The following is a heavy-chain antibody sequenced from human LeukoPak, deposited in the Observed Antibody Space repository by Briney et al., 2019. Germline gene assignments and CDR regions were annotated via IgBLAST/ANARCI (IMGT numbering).Heavy chain of an antibody. J-gene: IGHJ6*03. CDR2: ITPNSGNT. V-gene: IGHV1-2*02. CDR3: ASGGRGYYSQYYYMDV. CDR1: GYTFTGYY. Sequence: ASVTVSCKASGYTFTGYYVHWLRQAPGQGLEWMGWITPNSGNTNYAQKFQVRVTMPRDTSISTAYMELSRLRSDDTAVYYCASGGRGYYSQYYYMDVWGKGTTVTVSS. D-gene: IGHD3-22*01.